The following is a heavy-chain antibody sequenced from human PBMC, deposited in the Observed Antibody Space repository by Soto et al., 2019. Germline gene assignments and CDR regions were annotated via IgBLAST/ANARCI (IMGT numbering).Heavy chain of an antibody. CDR1: GGSISSDHYH. J-gene: IGHJ6*02. V-gene: IGHV4-30-4*01. CDR3: VREDDGGDRDYYGLDV. D-gene: IGHD4-17*01. CDR2: IHYSGSV. Sequence: QVQLQESGPGLVRPSQTLSLTCTVSGGSISSDHYHWTWIRQTPGKGLEWIGYIHYSGSVYYNPSLQSRGTMSVDTSKNLFSVKLSSVTAADTAVYFCVREDDGGDRDYYGLDVWGQGTTVTVSS.